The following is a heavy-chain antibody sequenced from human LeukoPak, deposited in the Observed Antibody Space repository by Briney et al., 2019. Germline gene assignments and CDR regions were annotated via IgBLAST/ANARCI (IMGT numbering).Heavy chain of an antibody. Sequence: PGRSLRLSCAASGFTFSSYWMHWVRQAPGKGLVWVSRINSDGSSTSYADSVKGRFTISRDNAKNTLYLQMNSLRAEDTAVYYCARLVGYDSYYFDYWGQGTLVTVSS. CDR2: INSDGSST. D-gene: IGHD5-12*01. CDR3: ARLVGYDSYYFDY. J-gene: IGHJ4*02. V-gene: IGHV3-74*01. CDR1: GFTFSSYW.